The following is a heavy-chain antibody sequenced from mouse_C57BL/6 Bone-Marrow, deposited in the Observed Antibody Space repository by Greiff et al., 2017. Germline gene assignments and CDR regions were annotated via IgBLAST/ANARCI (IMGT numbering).Heavy chain of an antibody. J-gene: IGHJ1*03. D-gene: IGHD1-1*01. Sequence: VQLKESGGGLVKPGGSLKLSCAASGFTFSDYGMHWVRQAPEKGLEWVAYISSGSSTIYYADTVKGRFTISRDNAKNTLFLQMTSLRSEDTAMYYCARYGSARYFDVWGTGTTVTVSS. CDR2: ISSGSSTI. CDR1: GFTFSDYG. CDR3: ARYGSARYFDV. V-gene: IGHV5-17*01.